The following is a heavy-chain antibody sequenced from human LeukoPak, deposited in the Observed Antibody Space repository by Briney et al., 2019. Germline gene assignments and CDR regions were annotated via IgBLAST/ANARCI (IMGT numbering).Heavy chain of an antibody. J-gene: IGHJ5*02. CDR1: GYTFTSYD. V-gene: IGHV1-8*01. Sequence: ASVKVSCKASGYTFTSYDINWVRHATGQGLEWMGWMNPDSGNTGYAQKFQGRVTMTRNTSISTAYMELSSLRSEDTAVYYCARGPYCRSMSCPYWFDPWGQGTLVTVSS. D-gene: IGHD2-2*01. CDR3: ARGPYCRSMSCPYWFDP. CDR2: MNPDSGNT.